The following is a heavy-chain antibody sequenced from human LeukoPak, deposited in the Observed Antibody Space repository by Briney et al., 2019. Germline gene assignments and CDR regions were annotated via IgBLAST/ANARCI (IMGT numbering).Heavy chain of an antibody. D-gene: IGHD3-22*01. CDR2: INPNSGGT. V-gene: IGHV1-2*02. J-gene: IGHJ4*02. CDR3: ARGPDYYDSSGYSDY. CDR1: GYTFTGYY. Sequence: GASVKVSCKASGYTFTGYYMHWVRQAPGQGLEWMGWINPNSGGTNYAQKFQGRVTMTRDTSISTAYMELSRLRSDDTAVYYCARGPDYYDSSGYSDYWGQGTLVIVSS.